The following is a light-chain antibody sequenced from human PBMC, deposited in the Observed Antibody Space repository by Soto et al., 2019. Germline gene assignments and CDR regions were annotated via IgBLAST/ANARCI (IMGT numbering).Light chain of an antibody. Sequence: DMPMTQPPTTLSASVGDRVTITCRASQTIRSWLAWYQQKPGKAPKVLIYDASTLESGVPSRVSGSGFGTEFTLTISSLQPDDFATYYCQHYNGYFGQGTKLEIK. CDR3: QHYNGY. CDR1: QTIRSW. CDR2: DAS. J-gene: IGKJ2*01. V-gene: IGKV1-5*01.